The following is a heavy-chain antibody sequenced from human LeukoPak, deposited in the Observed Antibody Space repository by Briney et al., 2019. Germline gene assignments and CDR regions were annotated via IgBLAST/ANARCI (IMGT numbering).Heavy chain of an antibody. CDR2: ISGDGRDT. Sequence: GGSLRLSCAASGFTFDDFAMHWVRQAPGKGLEWVSLISGDGRDTYYADSAKGRFTISRDNSKNSLYLQMNSLTTEDTALYYCAKYGNYDYYFYFYYMDVWGNGTTVTVSS. D-gene: IGHD4-11*01. CDR3: AKYGNYDYYFYFYYMDV. V-gene: IGHV3-43*02. CDR1: GFTFDDFA. J-gene: IGHJ6*03.